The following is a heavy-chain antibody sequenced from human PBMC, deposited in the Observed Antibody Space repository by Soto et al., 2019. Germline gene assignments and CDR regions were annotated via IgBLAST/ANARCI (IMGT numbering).Heavy chain of an antibody. CDR2: ISAYNGNT. V-gene: IGHV1-18*01. Sequence: ASVKVSCKASGYTFTSYGISWVRQAPGQGLEWMGWISAYNGNTNYAQKLQGRVTMTTDTSTSTAYMELRSLRSDDTAVYYCARDLITMVRGVSQGYLPQLDDAFDIWGQGTMVTVSS. J-gene: IGHJ3*02. CDR3: ARDLITMVRGVSQGYLPQLDDAFDI. CDR1: GYTFTSYG. D-gene: IGHD3-10*01.